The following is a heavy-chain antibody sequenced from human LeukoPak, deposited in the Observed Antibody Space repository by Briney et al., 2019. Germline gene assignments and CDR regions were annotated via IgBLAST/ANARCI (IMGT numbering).Heavy chain of an antibody. Sequence: PGGSLRLSCAASGFTFTSYWMSWVRQAPGKGLEWVANIDQDGSGKNYVDSVKGRFTISRDNAKKSLHLQLNSLRAEDTAAYYCARDQVGIFDYWGQGTLVTVSS. CDR3: ARDQVGIFDY. CDR2: IDQDGSGK. J-gene: IGHJ4*02. CDR1: GFTFTSYW. V-gene: IGHV3-7*01. D-gene: IGHD1-26*01.